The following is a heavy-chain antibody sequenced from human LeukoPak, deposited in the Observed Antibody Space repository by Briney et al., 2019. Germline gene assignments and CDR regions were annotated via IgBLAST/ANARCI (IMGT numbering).Heavy chain of an antibody. CDR3: ARGGAAAGGIFRFDP. CDR1: GGSISSSSYY. J-gene: IGHJ5*02. V-gene: IGHV4-61*05. CDR2: IYNSGTT. D-gene: IGHD6-13*01. Sequence: PSETLSLTCTVSGGSISSSSYYWGWIRQPPGKGLEWIGYIYNSGTTNYNPSLKSRVTMSEDSSRNQFSLKFTSVTAADTAVYYCARGGAAAGGIFRFDPWGQGTLVTVSS.